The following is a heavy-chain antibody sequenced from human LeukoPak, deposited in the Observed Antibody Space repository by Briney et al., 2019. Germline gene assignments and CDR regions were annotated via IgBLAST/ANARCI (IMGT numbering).Heavy chain of an antibody. J-gene: IGHJ4*02. CDR2: IYTSGST. Sequence: PSETPSLTCTVSGGSISSYYWSWIRQPPGKGLEWIGYIYTSGSTNYNPSLKSRVTISVDTSKNQFSLKLSSVTAADTAVYYCARLSYSSGGDYWGQGTLVTVSS. CDR1: GGSISSYY. CDR3: ARLSYSSGGDY. D-gene: IGHD6-19*01. V-gene: IGHV4-4*09.